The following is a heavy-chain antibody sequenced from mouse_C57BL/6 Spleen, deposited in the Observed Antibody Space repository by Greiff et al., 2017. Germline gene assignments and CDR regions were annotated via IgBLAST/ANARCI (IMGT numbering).Heavy chain of an antibody. CDR3: ARDSSGCLDY. CDR1: GYAFSSSW. J-gene: IGHJ2*01. CDR2: IYPGDGDT. Sequence: QVQLQQSGPELVKPGASVKISCKASGYAFSSSWMNWVKQRPGKGLEWIGRIYPGDGDTNYNGKFKGKATLTADKSSSTAYMQLSSLTSDDSAVYFCARDSSGCLDYWGQGTTLTVSS. D-gene: IGHD3-2*02. V-gene: IGHV1-82*01.